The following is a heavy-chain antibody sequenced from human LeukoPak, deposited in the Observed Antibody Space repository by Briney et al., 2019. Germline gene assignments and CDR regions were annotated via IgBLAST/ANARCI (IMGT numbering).Heavy chain of an antibody. V-gene: IGHV1-69*01. D-gene: IGHD5-12*01. CDR3: ARSYSGYVNWFDP. J-gene: IGHJ5*02. CDR2: IIPIFGTA. Sequence: GSSVKVSRKASGGTFSSYAISWVRQAPGQGLEWMGGIIPIFGTANYAQKFQGRVTITADESTSTAYMELSSLRSEDTAVYYCARSYSGYVNWFDPWGQGTLVTVSS. CDR1: GGTFSSYA.